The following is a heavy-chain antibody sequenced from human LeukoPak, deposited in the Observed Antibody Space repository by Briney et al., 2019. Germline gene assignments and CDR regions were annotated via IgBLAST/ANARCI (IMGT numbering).Heavy chain of an antibody. V-gene: IGHV4-34*01. CDR2: INHSGST. J-gene: IGHJ6*03. CDR3: ARESLSGWYYYMDV. Sequence: SETLSLTCAVYGGSFSGYYWSWIRQPPGKGLEWIGEINHSGSTNYNPSLKSRVTISVDTSKNQFSLKLSSVTAADTAVYYCARESLSGWYYYMDVWGKGTTVTVSS. D-gene: IGHD2/OR15-2a*01. CDR1: GGSFSGYY.